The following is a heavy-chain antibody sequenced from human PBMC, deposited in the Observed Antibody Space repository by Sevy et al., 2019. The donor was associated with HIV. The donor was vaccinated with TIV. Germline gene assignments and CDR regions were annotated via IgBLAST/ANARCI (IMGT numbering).Heavy chain of an antibody. D-gene: IGHD2-2*01. J-gene: IGHJ5*02. V-gene: IGHV4-34*01. CDR3: ARSPPVVVVPGAPSWFDP. CDR1: GESFSGYY. Sequence: SETLSLTCAVHGESFSGYYWSWIRQPPGKGLEWIGEINHSGSTNDNPSLKSRVTISVDTSKKQFSLKLSSVTAADTAVYYCARSPPVVVVPGAPSWFDPWGQGTMVTVSS. CDR2: INHSGST.